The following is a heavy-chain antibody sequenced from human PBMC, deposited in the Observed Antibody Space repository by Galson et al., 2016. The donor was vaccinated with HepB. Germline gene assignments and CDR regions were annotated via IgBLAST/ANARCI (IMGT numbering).Heavy chain of an antibody. Sequence: QSGAEVKKPGESLKISCKGSGYSFSSYWIGWVRQMPGKGLEWMGIIYPDDSDTRYSPSFQGQVTMSADKSINTAYLQWSSLKASDTAMYYCAIPSLLTSSGYDYWGQGTLVTVSS. CDR3: AIPSLLTSSGYDY. V-gene: IGHV5-51*01. CDR1: GYSFSSYW. D-gene: IGHD1-26*01. J-gene: IGHJ4*02. CDR2: IYPDDSDT.